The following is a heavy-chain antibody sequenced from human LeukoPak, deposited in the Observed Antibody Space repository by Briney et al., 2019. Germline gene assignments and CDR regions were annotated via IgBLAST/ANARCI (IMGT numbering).Heavy chain of an antibody. Sequence: SETLSLTCTVSGGSVSSYYWRWIRQPPGKGLEWIGYIYYSGRTNYNPSLKSRVTISVDTSKNQFSLKLSSVTAADTAVYYCARHEYCGGDCYSGHFDYWGQGTLVTVSS. CDR1: GGSVSSYY. V-gene: IGHV4-59*08. D-gene: IGHD2-21*02. CDR3: ARHEYCGGDCYSGHFDY. J-gene: IGHJ4*02. CDR2: IYYSGRT.